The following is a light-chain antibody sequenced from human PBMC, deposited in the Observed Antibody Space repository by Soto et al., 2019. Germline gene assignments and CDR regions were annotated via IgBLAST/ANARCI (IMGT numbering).Light chain of an antibody. Sequence: QSALTQPASVSGSPGQSITISCTGTSSDVGSYKLVSWYQQYPGKAPKLMIYEGSKRPSGVSNRVSGSKSGNTASLTSSGLQAEDEADYYCCSYATGNTFDVIFGGGTKLTVL. CDR2: EGS. CDR3: CSYATGNTFDVI. V-gene: IGLV2-23*03. CDR1: SSDVGSYKL. J-gene: IGLJ2*01.